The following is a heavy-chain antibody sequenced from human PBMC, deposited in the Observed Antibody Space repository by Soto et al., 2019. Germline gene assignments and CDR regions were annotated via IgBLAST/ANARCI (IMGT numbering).Heavy chain of an antibody. D-gene: IGHD3-3*01. V-gene: IGHV4-34*01. J-gene: IGHJ5*02. CDR1: GGSFSGYC. Sequence: PSETLSLTCPVYGGSFSGYCWNWSGQPPGKGLEWIGETDHSGSTNYNPSLKSRVTLSVDTSKNQFSLRLTSLTAADTAVYYCARVRDWFDPWGQGTLVTVSS. CDR3: ARVRDWFDP. CDR2: TDHSGST.